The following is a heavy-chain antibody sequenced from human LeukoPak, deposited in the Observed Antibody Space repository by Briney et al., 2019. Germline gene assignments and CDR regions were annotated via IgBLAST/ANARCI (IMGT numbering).Heavy chain of an antibody. D-gene: IGHD3-22*01. CDR1: GYTFTSYG. J-gene: IGHJ4*02. CDR2: ITTDTGNP. Sequence: EASVKVSCKASGYTFTSYGISWVRQAPGQGLEWMGWITTDTGNPTYAQGFTGRFVFSLDTSVSTAYLQISSLEAEDTAVYYCARDRRLIDFDYWGQGTLVTVSS. V-gene: IGHV7-4-1*02. CDR3: ARDRRLIDFDY.